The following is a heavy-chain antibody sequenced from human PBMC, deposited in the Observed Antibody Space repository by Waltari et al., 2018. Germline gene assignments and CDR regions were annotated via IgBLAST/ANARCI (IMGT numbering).Heavy chain of an antibody. CDR1: GGSTSNYY. CDR2: ISYSGST. J-gene: IGHJ2*01. V-gene: IGHV4-59*08. D-gene: IGHD4-17*01. Sequence: QVQLQESGPGLVKPWETLSLTCGVSGGSTSNYYWSWIRQFPGRGLEWIGYISYSGSTNDNPSLKSRVPMSGDANNFSRGLTPLTATDTAVYFCARHFQGGGVTRHYFDLWGRGTPVTVSS. CDR3: ARHFQGGGVTRHYFDL.